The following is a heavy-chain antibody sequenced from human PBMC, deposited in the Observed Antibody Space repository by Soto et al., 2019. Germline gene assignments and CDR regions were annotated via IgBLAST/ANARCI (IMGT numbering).Heavy chain of an antibody. CDR3: ARSPYKMTKGYCSGGSCPGWFDP. CDR2: INHSGST. CDR1: GGSFSGYY. D-gene: IGHD2-15*01. J-gene: IGHJ5*02. V-gene: IGHV4-34*01. Sequence: PSETLSLTCAVYGGSFSGYYWSWIRQPPGKGLEWIGEINHSGSTNYNPSLKSRVTISVDTSKNQFSLKLSSVTAADTAVYYCARSPYKMTKGYCSGGSCPGWFDPWGQGTLVTVSS.